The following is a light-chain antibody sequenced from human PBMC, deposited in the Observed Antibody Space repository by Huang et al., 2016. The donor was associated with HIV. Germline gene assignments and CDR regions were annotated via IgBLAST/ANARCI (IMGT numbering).Light chain of an antibody. CDR1: QSVSSY. V-gene: IGKV3-11*01. CDR3: QQRSNWPPYT. Sequence: EIVLTQSPATLSLSPGERATLSCRASQSVSSYLAWYQQKPGQAPRLLIYYASIRATGIPARFSGSGSGTDFTLTISSLEPEDFAVYYCQQRSNWPPYTFGQGTKLELK. J-gene: IGKJ2*01. CDR2: YAS.